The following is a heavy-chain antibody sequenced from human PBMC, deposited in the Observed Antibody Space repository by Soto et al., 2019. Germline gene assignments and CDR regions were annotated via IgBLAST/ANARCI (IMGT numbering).Heavy chain of an antibody. CDR2: INHSGST. D-gene: IGHD2-15*01. CDR3: ARGLRCSGCSCYRFSDI. Sequence: SETLSLTCAVYGGSFSGYYWSWIRQPPGKGLEWIGEINHSGSTNYNPSLKSRVTISVDTSKNQFSLKLSSVTAADTAVYYCARGLRCSGCSCYRFSDIWGQGPLVTVSS. CDR1: GGSFSGYY. J-gene: IGHJ4*02. V-gene: IGHV4-34*01.